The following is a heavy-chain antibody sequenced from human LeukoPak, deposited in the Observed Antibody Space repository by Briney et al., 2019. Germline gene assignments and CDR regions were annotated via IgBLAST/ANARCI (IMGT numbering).Heavy chain of an antibody. CDR3: ARDGTGYCSGGSCYSFDP. D-gene: IGHD2-15*01. V-gene: IGHV1-69*06. CDR1: GGTFSSYA. CDR2: IIPIFGTA. J-gene: IGHJ5*02. Sequence: ASVKVSCKASGGTFSSYAISWVRQAPGQGLEWTGGIIPIFGTANYAQKFQGRVTITADKSTSTAYMELSSLRSEDTAVYYCARDGTGYCSGGSCYSFDPWGQGTLVTVSS.